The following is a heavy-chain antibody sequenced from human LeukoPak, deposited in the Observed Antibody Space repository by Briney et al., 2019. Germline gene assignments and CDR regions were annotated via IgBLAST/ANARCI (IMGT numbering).Heavy chain of an antibody. CDR2: MNANSGDT. V-gene: IGHV1-8*01. J-gene: IGHJ4*02. CDR3: ARSSGSYYNPSDY. D-gene: IGHD3-10*01. CDR1: GYTFTNHD. Sequence: ASVKVSCXASGYTFTNHDINWVRQATGQGLEWMAWMNANSGDTGYAQKFQGRATMTRSTSISTAYMELSSLRSEDTAVYYCARSSGSYYNPSDYWGQGTLVTVSS.